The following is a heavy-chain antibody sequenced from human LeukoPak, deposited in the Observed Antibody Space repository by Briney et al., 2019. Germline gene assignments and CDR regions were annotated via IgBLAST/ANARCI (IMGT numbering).Heavy chain of an antibody. Sequence: PSETLSLTCTVSGGSVSSGSYYWSWIRQPPGKGLEWIGYIYYSGSTNYNPSLKSRVTISVDTSKNQFSLKLSSVAAADTAVYCCARGGDYYGSGSYYAFDPWGQGTLVTVSS. CDR3: ARGGDYYGSGSYYAFDP. CDR2: IYYSGST. CDR1: GGSVSSGSYY. D-gene: IGHD3-10*01. J-gene: IGHJ5*02. V-gene: IGHV4-61*01.